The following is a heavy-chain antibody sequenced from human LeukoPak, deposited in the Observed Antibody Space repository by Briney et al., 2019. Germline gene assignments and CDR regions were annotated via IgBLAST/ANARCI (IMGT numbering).Heavy chain of an antibody. V-gene: IGHV4-38-2*02. J-gene: IGHJ6*03. CDR3: TRDDFGIKTDWEDYYYMDV. Sequence: MTSETLSLTCSVSGVSVNTTYFWGWIRQAPGKGLEWIGSIYHTGTTDYNPSLKSRVTISIDTSKNQFSLNLRSVSAADTAVYYCTRDDFGIKTDWEDYYYMDVWGKGTTVTVSS. CDR1: GVSVNTTYF. D-gene: IGHD3-3*01. CDR2: IYHTGTT.